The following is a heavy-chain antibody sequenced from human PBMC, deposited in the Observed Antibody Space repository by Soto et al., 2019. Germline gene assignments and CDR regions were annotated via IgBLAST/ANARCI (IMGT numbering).Heavy chain of an antibody. V-gene: IGHV4-61*01. J-gene: IGHJ4*02. D-gene: IGHD1-1*01. CDR2: MYYSGST. CDR1: NGSVSSGNYL. CDR3: ARGKITGLFDY. Sequence: PSETLSLTCTVSNGSVSSGNYLWSWIRHPPGKGLEWIGNMYYSGSTNYNPSLKSRVTISVDTSKNQFSLKLTSVTAADTAVYYCARGKITGLFDYWGQGTLVTVSS.